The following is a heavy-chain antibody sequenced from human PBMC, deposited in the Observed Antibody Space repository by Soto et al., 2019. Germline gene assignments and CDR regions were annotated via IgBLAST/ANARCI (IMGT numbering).Heavy chain of an antibody. CDR3: ARDVAY. CDR1: GFTFSHYS. Sequence: EVQLVESGGGLVQPGGSLRLSCAASGFTFSHYSMNWVRQAPGKGLEWVSYISSSRYTMNYADSVKGRFTISRDNEKNSLYLQMNSLRDEDTAVYYCARDVAYWGQGTLVTVSS. J-gene: IGHJ4*02. CDR2: ISSSRYTM. V-gene: IGHV3-48*02.